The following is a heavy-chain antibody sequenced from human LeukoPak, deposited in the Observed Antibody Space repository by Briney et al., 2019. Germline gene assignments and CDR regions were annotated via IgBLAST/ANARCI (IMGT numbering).Heavy chain of an antibody. CDR1: GGSISRYY. J-gene: IGHJ4*02. D-gene: IGHD4-11*01. V-gene: IGHV4-59*01. CDR2: IYYSGST. CDR3: ARGPRHDYSNYDFDY. Sequence: SETLSLTCTVSGGSISRYYWSWIRQPPGKGLEWIGYIYYSGSTNYNPSLKSRVTISVDTSKNQFSLKLSSVTAADTAVYYCARGPRHDYSNYDFDYWGQGTLVTVSS.